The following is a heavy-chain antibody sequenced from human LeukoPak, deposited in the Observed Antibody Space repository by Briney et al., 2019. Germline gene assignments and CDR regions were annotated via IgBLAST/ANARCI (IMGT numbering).Heavy chain of an antibody. J-gene: IGHJ4*02. D-gene: IGHD5-24*01. CDR2: IYYSGST. CDR1: GGSISSYY. CDR3: ARRHGYNSDY. Sequence: SETLSLTCTVSGGSISSYYWGWIRQPPGKGLEWIAYIYYSGSTSHNPSLKSRVTISVDTSKNQFSLKLSSMTAADTAVYYCARRHGYNSDYWGQGTLVTVSS. V-gene: IGHV4-59*01.